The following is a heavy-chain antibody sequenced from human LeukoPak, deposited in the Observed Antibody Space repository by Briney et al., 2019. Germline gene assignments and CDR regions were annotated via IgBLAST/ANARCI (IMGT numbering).Heavy chain of an antibody. CDR2: ISGSGGST. V-gene: IGHV3-23*01. J-gene: IGHJ4*02. CDR1: GLTFDDYG. Sequence: GGSLRLSCAASGLTFDDYGMSWVRQAPGKGLEWVSAISGSGGSTYYADPVKGRFTISRDNSKNTLYLQMNSLRAEDTAVYYCAKEEVATSDYFDYWGQGTLVTVSS. D-gene: IGHD5-12*01. CDR3: AKEEVATSDYFDY.